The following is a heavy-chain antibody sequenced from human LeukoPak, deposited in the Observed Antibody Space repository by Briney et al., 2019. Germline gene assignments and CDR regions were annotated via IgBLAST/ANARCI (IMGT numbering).Heavy chain of an antibody. CDR3: ARFHFDAFDY. D-gene: IGHD3-9*01. CDR1: GGSTSSSSYY. J-gene: IGHJ4*02. CDR2: ISYSGST. V-gene: IGHV4-39*02. Sequence: PSETLSLTCTVSGGSTSSSSYYWGWIRQPPGKGLEWIGSISYSGSTYYKPSLKSRVTISVDTSKNHFSLKVSSVTAADTAVYCCARFHFDAFDYWGQGTLVTVSS.